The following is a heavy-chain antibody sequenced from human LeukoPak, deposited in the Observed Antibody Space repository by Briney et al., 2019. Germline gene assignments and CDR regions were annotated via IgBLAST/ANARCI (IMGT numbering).Heavy chain of an antibody. CDR2: IRSDGSTS. V-gene: IGHV3-30*02. CDR3: VKVRGAYDLDS. J-gene: IGHJ4*02. D-gene: IGHD4-17*01. CDR1: GFTFSSYS. Sequence: PGGSLRLSCATSGFTFSSYSMHWVRQAPGKGLQWVSHIRSDGSTSYCADSVRGRFTIPRDNSKNTVYLQMNSLRPEDTAVYYCVKVRGAYDLDSWGQGTLVTVSS.